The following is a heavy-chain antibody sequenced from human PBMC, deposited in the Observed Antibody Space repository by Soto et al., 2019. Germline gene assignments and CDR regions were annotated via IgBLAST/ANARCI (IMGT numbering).Heavy chain of an antibody. CDR3: AREGLYGDYLYYYGMDV. CDR1: GYTFTSYD. J-gene: IGHJ6*02. Sequence: ASVKVSCKASGYTFTSYDINWVRQATGQGLEWMGWMNPNSGNTGYAQKFQGRVTMTRNTSISTAYMELSSLRSEDTAVYYCAREGLYGDYLYYYGMDVWGQGTTVTVSS. V-gene: IGHV1-8*01. D-gene: IGHD4-17*01. CDR2: MNPNSGNT.